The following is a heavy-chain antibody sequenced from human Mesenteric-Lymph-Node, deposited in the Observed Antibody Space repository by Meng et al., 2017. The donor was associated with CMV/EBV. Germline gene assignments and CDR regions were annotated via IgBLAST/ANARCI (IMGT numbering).Heavy chain of an antibody. CDR2: IISNVRTA. Sequence: KTVRDTLSRHAIRRVRQAHGQGLVWKGGIISNVRTANYAQNFQVRVAMTADESSSTADMELSSVRSECTTVFFLATAPLTGDFWYHYWGQGTLVTVSS. V-gene: IGHV1-69*01. CDR3: ATAPLTGDFWYHY. J-gene: IGHJ4*02. CDR1: RDTLSRHA. D-gene: IGHD2-21*01.